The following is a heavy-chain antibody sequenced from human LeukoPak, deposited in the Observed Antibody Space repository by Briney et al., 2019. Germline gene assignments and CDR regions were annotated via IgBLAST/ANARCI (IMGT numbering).Heavy chain of an antibody. J-gene: IGHJ3*02. Sequence: GGSLRLSCAASGFTFSSYAMHWVRQAPGKGLEYVSAISSNGGSTYYANSVKGRFTISRDNSKNTLYLQMGSLRAEDMAVYYCARGAPVVKGEVDAFDIWGQGTMVTVSS. CDR3: ARGAPVVKGEVDAFDI. CDR2: ISSNGGST. V-gene: IGHV3-64*01. D-gene: IGHD4-23*01. CDR1: GFTFSSYA.